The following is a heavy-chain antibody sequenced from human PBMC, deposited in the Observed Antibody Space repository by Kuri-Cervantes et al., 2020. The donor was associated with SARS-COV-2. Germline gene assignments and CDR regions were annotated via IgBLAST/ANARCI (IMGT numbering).Heavy chain of an antibody. CDR2: IYYSGST. Sequence: SCTVSGGSISSGDYYWTWIRQPPGKGLEWIGYIYYSGSTYYNPSLKSRVTISVDTSKNQFSLKLNSVTAADTAVYYCAGRNYYYYYGMDVWGQGTTVT. CDR1: GGSISSGDYY. CDR3: AGRNYYYYYGMDV. J-gene: IGHJ6*02. V-gene: IGHV4-30-4*01.